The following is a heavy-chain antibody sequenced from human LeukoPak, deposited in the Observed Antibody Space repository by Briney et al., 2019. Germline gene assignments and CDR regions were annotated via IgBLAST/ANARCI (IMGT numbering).Heavy chain of an antibody. CDR3: ARGLFGELSYGMDV. D-gene: IGHD3-10*02. Sequence: GGSLRLSCAASGFTLSTFWMSWVRQAPGKGLEWVSVIYSGGSTYYADSVKGRFTISRDNSKNTLYLQMNSLRAEDTAVYYCARGLFGELSYGMDVWGQGTTVTVSS. CDR2: IYSGGST. CDR1: GFTLSTFW. V-gene: IGHV3-66*01. J-gene: IGHJ6*02.